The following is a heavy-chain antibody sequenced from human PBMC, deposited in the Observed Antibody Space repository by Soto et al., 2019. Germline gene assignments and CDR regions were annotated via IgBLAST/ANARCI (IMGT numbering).Heavy chain of an antibody. CDR2: ISSSSSYI. CDR3: ARALDPAARYYYYYYMDV. J-gene: IGHJ6*03. CDR1: GFTFSSYS. Sequence: GGSLRLSCAASGFTFSSYSMNWVRQAPGKGLEWVSSISSSSSYIYYADSVKGRFTTSRDNAKNSLYLQMDSLRAEDTAVYYCARALDPAARYYYYYYMDVWGKGTTVTVSS. D-gene: IGHD2-2*01. V-gene: IGHV3-21*01.